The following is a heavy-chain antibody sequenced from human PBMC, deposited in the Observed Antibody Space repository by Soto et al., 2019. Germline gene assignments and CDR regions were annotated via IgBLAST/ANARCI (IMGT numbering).Heavy chain of an antibody. D-gene: IGHD5-18*01. CDR2: IYHTGST. V-gene: IGHV4-59*01. J-gene: IGHJ4*02. CDR1: GGAITNYY. Sequence: SETLSLTCSVSGGAITNYYWNWIRQTPGKGLGWIGYIYHTGSTSKNPSLKSRVTLSLDTSKNQLTLNLTSVTAADTAIYYCARSVNRGYSYGYGHWGQGTLVTVSS. CDR3: ARSVNRGYSYGYGH.